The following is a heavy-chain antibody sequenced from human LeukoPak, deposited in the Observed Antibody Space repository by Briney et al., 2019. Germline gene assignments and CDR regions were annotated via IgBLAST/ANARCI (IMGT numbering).Heavy chain of an antibody. CDR1: GFTFSSYA. Sequence: PGGSLRLSCAASGFTFSSYAMSWVRQAPGKGLEWVSAISGSGGSTYYADSVKGRFTISRDNSKNTLYLQMNSLRAEDTAVYYCAKGTGVAVAGHLEGDAFDIRGQGTMVTVSS. CDR2: ISGSGGST. V-gene: IGHV3-23*01. J-gene: IGHJ3*02. D-gene: IGHD6-19*01. CDR3: AKGTGVAVAGHLEGDAFDI.